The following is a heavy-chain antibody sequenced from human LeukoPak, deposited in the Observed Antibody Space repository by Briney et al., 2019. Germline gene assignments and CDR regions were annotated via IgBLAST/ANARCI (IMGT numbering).Heavy chain of an antibody. CDR1: GFTISSNY. V-gene: IGHV3-66*01. CDR2: IYSSGST. CDR3: ARERSLGIPVAGTIFDY. D-gene: IGHD6-19*01. J-gene: IGHJ4*02. Sequence: GGSLRLSCAASGFTISSNYMGWVRQAPGKGLEWVSVIYSSGSTYYSDSVKGRFTISRDNSKNTLYLQMNSLRAEDTAVYYCARERSLGIPVAGTIFDYWGQGTLVTVSS.